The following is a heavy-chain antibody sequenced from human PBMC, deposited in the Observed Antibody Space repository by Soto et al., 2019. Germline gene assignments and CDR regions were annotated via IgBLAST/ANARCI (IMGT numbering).Heavy chain of an antibody. CDR1: GFPFSTYG. J-gene: IGHJ2*01. V-gene: IGHV3-33*01. CDR2: IWSDGSNK. Sequence: GGSLRLSCEASGFPFSTYGMHWVRQAPGKGLEWVAVIWSDGSNKYYGDSVKGRFTISRDNSKNTMYLQMNSLRAEDTAIYYCARDEGLLLAGYLWYFDLWGRGTLVTVSS. D-gene: IGHD6-19*01. CDR3: ARDEGLLLAGYLWYFDL.